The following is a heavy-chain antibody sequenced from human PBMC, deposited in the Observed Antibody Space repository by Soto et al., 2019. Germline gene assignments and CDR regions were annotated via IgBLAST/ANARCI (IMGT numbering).Heavy chain of an antibody. CDR3: AHFVRTFDV. J-gene: IGHJ3*01. V-gene: IGHV2-5*02. Sequence: QITLKESGPTLVKPTQTLTLTCTFSGFSLSTYGVGVGWIRQPPGKALEWLAIIYWDHDQYFSPSLKDRLTIPNDTSTNQVVLTMTSMDPVDTATYFCAHFVRTFDVWGHGTVVTVSS. CDR1: GFSLSTYGVG. CDR2: IYWDHDQ. D-gene: IGHD3-10*02.